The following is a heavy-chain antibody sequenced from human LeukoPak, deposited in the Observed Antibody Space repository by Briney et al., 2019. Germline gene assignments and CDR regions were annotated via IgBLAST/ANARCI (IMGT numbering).Heavy chain of an antibody. Sequence: GGSLRLSCTASGFTFGDYAMSWFRQAPGKGLEWVGFIRSKAYGGTTEYAASVKGRFTISRDDSKSIAYLQMNSLKTEDTAVYYCTTDLVVTTDGEPFDYWGQGTLVTVSS. D-gene: IGHD2-21*02. CDR2: IRSKAYGGTT. CDR3: TTDLVVTTDGEPFDY. J-gene: IGHJ4*02. CDR1: GFTFGDYA. V-gene: IGHV3-49*03.